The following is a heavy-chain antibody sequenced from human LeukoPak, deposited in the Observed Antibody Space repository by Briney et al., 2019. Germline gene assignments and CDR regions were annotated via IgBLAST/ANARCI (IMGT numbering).Heavy chain of an antibody. D-gene: IGHD6-19*01. CDR1: GGSISSSSYY. CDR3: ARLAVAGGGYFDY. J-gene: IGHJ4*02. Sequence: PSETLSLTCTVSGGSISSSSYYWGWIRQPPGKGLEWLGSIYYSGSTHYNPSLKSRVTISVDTSKNQFSLKLSSVTAADTAVYYCARLAVAGGGYFDYWGQGTLVTVSS. V-gene: IGHV4-39*01. CDR2: IYYSGST.